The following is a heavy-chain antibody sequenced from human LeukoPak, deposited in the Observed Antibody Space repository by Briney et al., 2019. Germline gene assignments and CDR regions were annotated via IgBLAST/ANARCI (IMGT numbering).Heavy chain of an antibody. CDR3: ASLRGYNGYDPFDY. J-gene: IGHJ4*02. D-gene: IGHD5-12*01. CDR1: GGSISSYY. CDR2: IYYSGST. V-gene: IGHV4-59*08. Sequence: SETLSLTCTVSGGSISSYYWSWIRQPPGKGLEWIGYIYYSGSTNYNPSLKSRVTISVDMSKNQFSLKLSSVTVADMAVYCCASLRGYNGYDPFDYWGQGTLVTVSS.